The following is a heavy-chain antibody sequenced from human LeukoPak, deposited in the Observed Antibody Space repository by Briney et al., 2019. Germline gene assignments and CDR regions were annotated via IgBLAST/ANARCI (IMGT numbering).Heavy chain of an antibody. D-gene: IGHD6-6*01. Sequence: GSLRLSCAASGFTFSSYAMSWVRQAPGKGLEWVSAISGSGGSTYYADSVKGRFTISRDNSKNTLYLQMNSLRAEDTAVYYCAKSHTAFSSSSGNWYFDLWAVAPWSLSPQ. CDR2: ISGSGGST. J-gene: IGHJ2*01. V-gene: IGHV3-23*01. CDR1: GFTFSSYA. CDR3: AKSHTAFSSSSGNWYFDL.